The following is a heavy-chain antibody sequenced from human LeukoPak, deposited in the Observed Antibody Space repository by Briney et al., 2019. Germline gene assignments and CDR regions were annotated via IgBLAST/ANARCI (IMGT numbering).Heavy chain of an antibody. J-gene: IGHJ4*02. V-gene: IGHV3-23*01. CDR1: GFTFSSYS. D-gene: IGHD6-19*01. CDR2: ISGSGGST. Sequence: GGSLRLSCAASGFTFSSYSMNWVRQAPGKGLEWVSAISGSGGSTYYADSVKGRFTISRDNSKNTLYLQMNSLRAEDTAVYYCAKDPSSGWYFFDYWGQGALVTVSS. CDR3: AKDPSSGWYFFDY.